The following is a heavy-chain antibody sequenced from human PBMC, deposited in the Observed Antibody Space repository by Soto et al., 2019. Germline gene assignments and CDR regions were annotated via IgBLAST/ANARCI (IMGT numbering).Heavy chain of an antibody. CDR3: ARDRSGSFYSGSLY. D-gene: IGHD1-26*01. CDR2: ISAYNGNT. Sequence: QVQLVQSGAEVKKPGASVKVTCKASGYSFGRYGINWVRHVPGQGLEWVGWISAYNGNTNYAQKLQGRVSLTTDTFASTAYMELRSLRYDDTDVYYCARDRSGSFYSGSLYWSQGTLVSVSS. J-gene: IGHJ4*02. V-gene: IGHV1-18*01. CDR1: GYSFGRYG.